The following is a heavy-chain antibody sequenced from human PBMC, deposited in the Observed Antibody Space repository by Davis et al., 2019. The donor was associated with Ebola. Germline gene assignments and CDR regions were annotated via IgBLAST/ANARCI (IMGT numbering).Heavy chain of an antibody. D-gene: IGHD2-15*01. Sequence: PGGSLRLSCAASGFSFSSYSMNWVRQAPGKGLEWVSYISSSSTTIHFADSVKGRFTISRDNAKDSLYLQMTSLRDEDTAVFYCVRGGSATAYWGQGTPVTVSS. CDR2: ISSSSTTI. V-gene: IGHV3-48*02. CDR1: GFSFSSYS. J-gene: IGHJ1*01. CDR3: VRGGSATAY.